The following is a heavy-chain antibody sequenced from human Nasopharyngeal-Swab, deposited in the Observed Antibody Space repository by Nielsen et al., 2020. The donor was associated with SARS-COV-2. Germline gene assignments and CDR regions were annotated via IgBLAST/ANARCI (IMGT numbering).Heavy chain of an antibody. J-gene: IGHJ4*02. D-gene: IGHD5-24*01. Sequence: SDTLSLTCTVSGCSFSHYYWSWIRQPPGKGLEWICYVYHSGSTNYNPSLKSRVTISVDTPKNQLSLRLRSVTAADTAVYYCARGSREIETYHFDYWGQGTLVTVSS. V-gene: IGHV4-59*01. CDR2: VYHSGST. CDR3: ARGSREIETYHFDY. CDR1: GCSFSHYY.